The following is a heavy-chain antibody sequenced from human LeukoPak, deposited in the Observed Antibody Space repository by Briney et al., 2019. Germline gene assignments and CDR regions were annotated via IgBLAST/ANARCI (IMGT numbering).Heavy chain of an antibody. Sequence: ASVKVSCKASGYTFTGYYMHWVRQAPGQGLEWMGWINPNSGDTNYAQKFQGRVTMTRDTSINTAYMETSRLRSDDTAAYYCARAWRQYFDRFPFYYCGQGTLVTVSS. CDR2: INPNSGDT. D-gene: IGHD3-9*01. CDR3: ARAWRQYFDRFPFYY. J-gene: IGHJ4*02. V-gene: IGHV1-2*02. CDR1: GYTFTGYY.